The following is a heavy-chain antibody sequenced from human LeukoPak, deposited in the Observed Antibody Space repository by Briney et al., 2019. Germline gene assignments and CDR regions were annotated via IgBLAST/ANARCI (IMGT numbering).Heavy chain of an antibody. D-gene: IGHD5-12*01. Sequence: ASVRVSCKASGYTFTGYYMHWVRQAPGQGLEWLGWISPNTGGTHYAQNFQDRVTMTRDTSISTAYMDLSRLRSDDTAVYYCARERGYSGYDVWGQGTLVTVSS. CDR3: ARERGYSGYDV. CDR2: ISPNTGGT. V-gene: IGHV1-2*02. CDR1: GYTFTGYY. J-gene: IGHJ4*02.